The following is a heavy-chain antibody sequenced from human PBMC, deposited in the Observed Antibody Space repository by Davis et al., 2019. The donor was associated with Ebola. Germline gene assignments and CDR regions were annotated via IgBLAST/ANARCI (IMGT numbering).Heavy chain of an antibody. CDR2: ISYDGSNK. CDR1: GFTFSSYA. Sequence: GESLKISCAASGFTFSSYAMHWVRQAPGKGLEWVAVISYDGSNKYYADSVKGRFTISRDNSKNTLYLQMNSLRAEDTAVYYCAKGDIAAAGLNHWGQGTLVTVSS. D-gene: IGHD6-13*01. V-gene: IGHV3-30-3*01. CDR3: AKGDIAAAGLNH. J-gene: IGHJ5*02.